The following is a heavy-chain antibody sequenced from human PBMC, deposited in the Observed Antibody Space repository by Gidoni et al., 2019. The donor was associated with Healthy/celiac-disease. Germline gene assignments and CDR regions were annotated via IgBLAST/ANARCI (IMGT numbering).Heavy chain of an antibody. J-gene: IGHJ6*02. V-gene: IGHV3-21*01. CDR1: GFTFSSYS. CDR3: ARDLKGDYVPDITYYYYGMDV. D-gene: IGHD4-17*01. Sequence: EVQLVESGGGLVKHGGSLRLSCAASGFTFSSYSMNWVRQAPGNGLEWVSSISSSSSYIYYADSVKVRFTISRDNAKTSLYLQLNSLRAEDTAVYYCARDLKGDYVPDITYYYYGMDVWGQGTTVTVSS. CDR2: ISSSSSYI.